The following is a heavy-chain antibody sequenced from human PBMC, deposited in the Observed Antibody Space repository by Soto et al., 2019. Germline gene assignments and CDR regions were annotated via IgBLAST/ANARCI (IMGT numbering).Heavy chain of an antibody. CDR3: ATVIAAAGRFNWFDP. Sequence: ASVKVSCKVSGYTLTELSMHWVRQAPGKGLEWMGGFDPEDGETIYAQKFQGRVTMTEDTSTDTAYMELSSLRSEDTAVYYCATVIAAAGRFNWFDPWGQGTLVTVSS. J-gene: IGHJ5*02. D-gene: IGHD6-13*01. CDR2: FDPEDGET. CDR1: GYTLTELS. V-gene: IGHV1-24*01.